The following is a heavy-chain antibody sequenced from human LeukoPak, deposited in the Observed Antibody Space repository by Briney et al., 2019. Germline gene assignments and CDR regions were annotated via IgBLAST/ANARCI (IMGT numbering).Heavy chain of an antibody. CDR3: KKDRAPHSYGYTDY. J-gene: IGHJ4*02. V-gene: IGHV3-38-3*01. CDR2: ISGGST. CDR1: GFTVSSNE. D-gene: IGHD5-18*01. Sequence: SGGSLRLSCAASGFTVSSNEMSWVRQAPGKGLEWVSSISGGSTYYADSRKGRFTISRDNSKNTLHLQMNSLRAEDTAVYYCKKDRAPHSYGYTDYWDQGTLVTVSS.